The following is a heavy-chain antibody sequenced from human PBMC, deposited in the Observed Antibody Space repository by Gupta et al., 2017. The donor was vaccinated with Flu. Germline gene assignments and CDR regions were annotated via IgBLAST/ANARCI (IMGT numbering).Heavy chain of an antibody. J-gene: IGHJ4*02. Sequence: GFNFSSDDMRWVRQATEKGLEWDSAIGTAGDTYYPGSEEGRFSISREGAKNSMYLQMNSLRAGDAAVYYCEREGIVGAAEFYYFDYWGKRTLVAVSS. D-gene: IGHD1-26*01. CDR1: GFNFSSDD. V-gene: IGHV3-13*01. CDR2: IGTAGDT. CDR3: EREGIVGAAEFYYFDY.